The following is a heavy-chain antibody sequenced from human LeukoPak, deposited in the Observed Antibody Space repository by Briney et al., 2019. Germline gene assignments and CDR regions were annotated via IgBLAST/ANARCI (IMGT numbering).Heavy chain of an antibody. J-gene: IGHJ3*02. CDR1: GFTSCSYS. V-gene: IGHV3-21*01. CDR2: ISSSSSYI. CDR3: ASAPRDAFDI. Sequence: GSLRLSCAASGFTSCSYSMRWVRQAPGKGRGWVSSISSSSSYIYYADSVKGRFTISRDNAKNSLYLQMNSLRAEDTAVYYCASAPRDAFDIWGQGTMVTVSS.